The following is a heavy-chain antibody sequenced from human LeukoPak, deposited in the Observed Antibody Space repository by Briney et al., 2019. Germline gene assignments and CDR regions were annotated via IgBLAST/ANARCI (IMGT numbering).Heavy chain of an antibody. CDR2: ISYSGST. CDR1: GGSISSHY. V-gene: IGHV4-59*11. CDR3: ARDSPVPTI. Sequence: PSETLSLTCTVSGGSISSHYWSWIRQPPGKGLEWIGNISYSGSTNYNPSLMSRVTISIDTSKNQFSLNLSSVTAADTAVYYCARDSPVPTIWGQGTMVAVSS. J-gene: IGHJ3*02.